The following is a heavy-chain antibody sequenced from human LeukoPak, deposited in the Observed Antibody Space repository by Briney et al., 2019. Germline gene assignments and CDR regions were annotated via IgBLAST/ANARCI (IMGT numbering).Heavy chain of an antibody. CDR2: IIPIFGTA. V-gene: IGHV1-69*13. CDR3: ASSGRMATISEVNYYYYMDV. D-gene: IGHD5-24*01. CDR1: GGTFISYA. Sequence: SVKVSCKASGGTFISYAISWVRQAPGQGLEWMGGIIPIFGTANYAQKFQGRVTITADESTSTAYMELSSLRSEDTAVYYCASSGRMATISEVNYYYYMDVWGKGTTVTVSS. J-gene: IGHJ6*03.